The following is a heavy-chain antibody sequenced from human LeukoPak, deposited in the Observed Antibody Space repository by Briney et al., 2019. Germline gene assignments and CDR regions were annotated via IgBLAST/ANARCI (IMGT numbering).Heavy chain of an antibody. CDR2: INSDGSST. J-gene: IGHJ4*02. CDR3: AREGYGAAFDY. CDR1: GFTFSSYW. V-gene: IGHV3-74*01. Sequence: GGSLRLSCAASGFTFSSYWMHWVRQAPGKGLVWVSRINSDGSSTSHADSVKGRFTISRDNAKNALYLQMNSLRAEDTAVYYCAREGYGAAFDYWSQGNLVTVSS. D-gene: IGHD4-17*01.